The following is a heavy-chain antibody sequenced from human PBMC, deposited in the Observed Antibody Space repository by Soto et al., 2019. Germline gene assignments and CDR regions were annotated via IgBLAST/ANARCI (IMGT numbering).Heavy chain of an antibody. CDR2: ISSSSSYI. J-gene: IGHJ4*02. CDR3: ARVSYDSSGYFDY. Sequence: GGSLRLSCAASGFTFSSYSMNWVRQAPGKGLEWVSSISSSSSYIYYADSVKGRFTISRDNAKNSLYLQMNSLRAEDTAVYYCARVSYDSSGYFDYWGQGTLVTSPQ. CDR1: GFTFSSYS. D-gene: IGHD3-22*01. V-gene: IGHV3-21*01.